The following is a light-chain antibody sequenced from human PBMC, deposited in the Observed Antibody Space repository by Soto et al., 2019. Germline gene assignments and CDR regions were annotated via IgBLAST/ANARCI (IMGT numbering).Light chain of an antibody. CDR1: QSVSSS. CDR2: DAS. Sequence: EIVLTHSPATLSLSPGERATLSCRASQSVSSSLAWYQQKPGQAPRLLIYDASNRATGIPARFSGSGSGTDFTLTISSLEPEDFAVYYCQRRSNWPPWTFGQGTKVDIK. V-gene: IGKV3-11*01. J-gene: IGKJ1*01. CDR3: QRRSNWPPWT.